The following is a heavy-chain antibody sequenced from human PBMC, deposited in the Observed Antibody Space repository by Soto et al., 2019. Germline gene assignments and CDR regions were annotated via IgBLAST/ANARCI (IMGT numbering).Heavy chain of an antibody. CDR2: IYYSGST. CDR1: DGSITRTSYY. J-gene: IGHJ4*02. V-gene: IGHV4-39*01. CDR3: LRVEYCTKGICNFAY. D-gene: IGHD2-8*01. Sequence: SETLSLTCTVSDGSITRTSYYWGWIRQSPGKGLEWIGSIYYSGSTYYNPSLKSRVTISIDTSKNQFSLKLSSVTAADTAIYYCLRVEYCTKGICNFAYGARGTLDPVSS.